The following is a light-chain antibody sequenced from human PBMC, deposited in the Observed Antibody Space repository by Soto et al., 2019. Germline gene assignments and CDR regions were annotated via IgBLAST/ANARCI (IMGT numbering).Light chain of an antibody. Sequence: EIVLTQSPGTLSLSPGERATLSCRASQSISSSYLAGYQKKPGQAPRLLISATSRRLTGIPDRFIGSGSGTDFTLTISRLEPADCAVYYCHQFGSLPITFGQGTRLEIK. CDR3: HQFGSLPIT. V-gene: IGKV3-20*01. CDR1: QSISSSY. J-gene: IGKJ5*01. CDR2: ATS.